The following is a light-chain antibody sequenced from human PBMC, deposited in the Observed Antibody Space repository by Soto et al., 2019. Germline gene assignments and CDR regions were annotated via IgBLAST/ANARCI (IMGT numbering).Light chain of an antibody. CDR1: SSDVGGYNY. CDR3: SSYTSSSSFYV. Sequence: ALTQPASVSGSPGQSITISCTGTSSDVGGYNYVSWYQQHPGKAPKLMIYEVSNRPSGVSNRFSGSKSGNTASLTISGLQAEDEADYYCSSYTSSSSFYVFGTGTKVTVL. J-gene: IGLJ1*01. V-gene: IGLV2-14*01. CDR2: EVS.